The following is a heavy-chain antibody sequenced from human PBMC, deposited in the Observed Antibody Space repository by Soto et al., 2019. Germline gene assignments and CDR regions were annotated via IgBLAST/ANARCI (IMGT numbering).Heavy chain of an antibody. CDR2: INAGNGNT. J-gene: IGHJ4*02. Sequence: ASVKVSCKASGYTFTSYAMHWVRQAPGQRLEWMGWINAGNGNTNYAQKFQGRVTITADKSTGTAYMELNSLRSEDTAVYYCVRGSPIGSTFSGYDGIDYWGQGTLVTVSS. CDR3: VRGSPIGSTFSGYDGIDY. CDR1: GYTFTSYA. V-gene: IGHV1-3*01. D-gene: IGHD5-12*01.